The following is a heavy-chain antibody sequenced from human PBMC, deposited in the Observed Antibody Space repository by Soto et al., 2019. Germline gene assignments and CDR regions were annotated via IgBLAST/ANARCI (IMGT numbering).Heavy chain of an antibody. V-gene: IGHV1-69*01. J-gene: IGHJ4*02. Sequence: QVQLVQSGAEVKKPGASMKVSCKASGYTFSSFPIAWVRQAPGQGLEWVGGIIPVLGAPSYAQTFQGRVTITADESTSAAYLELSSLRSDDTAVYFCARDRHYENHTFYYLKYYFDYWGQGTLVTVSS. CDR3: ARDRHYENHTFYYLKYYFDY. CDR2: IIPVLGAP. CDR1: GYTFSSFP. D-gene: IGHD3-22*01.